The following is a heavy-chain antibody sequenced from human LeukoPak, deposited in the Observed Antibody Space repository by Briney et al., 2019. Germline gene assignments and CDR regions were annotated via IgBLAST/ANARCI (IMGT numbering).Heavy chain of an antibody. CDR1: GYTFTSYY. V-gene: IGHV1-46*03. Sequence: ASLKVSCKASGYTFTSYYMHWVRQAPGQGLEWMGIINPSGGSTNYAQTLQGRVTMTRDTSTSTVYMELSSLRSEDTAVYYCARDALPGFYGDYRHWFDPWGQGTLVTVSS. D-gene: IGHD4-17*01. CDR2: INPSGGST. J-gene: IGHJ5*02. CDR3: ARDALPGFYGDYRHWFDP.